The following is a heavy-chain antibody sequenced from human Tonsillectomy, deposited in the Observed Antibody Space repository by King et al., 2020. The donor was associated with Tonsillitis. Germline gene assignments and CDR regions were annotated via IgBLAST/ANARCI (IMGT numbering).Heavy chain of an antibody. J-gene: IGHJ3*02. CDR2: IWYDGSNK. CDR1: GFTFSSYG. Sequence: VQLVESGGGVVQPGRSLRLSCAASGFTFSSYGMHWVRQAPGKGLEWVAVIWYDGSNKYYADSVKGRFTISRDNSKNTLYLQMNSLRAEETAVYYCARDSPTAYCWSGYYNEDAFDIWGQGTRVTVSS. CDR3: ARDSPTAYCWSGYYNEDAFDI. V-gene: IGHV3-33*01. D-gene: IGHD3-3*01.